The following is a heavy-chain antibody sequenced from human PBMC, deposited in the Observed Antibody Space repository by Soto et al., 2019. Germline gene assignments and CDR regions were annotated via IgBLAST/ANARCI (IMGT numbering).Heavy chain of an antibody. CDR2: IWYDGSNK. Sequence: GESLKISCAASGFTFSSYGMHWVRQAPGKGLEWVAVIWYDGSNKYYADSVKGRFTISRDNSKNTLYLQMNSLRAEDTAVYYCARVDCSSTSCYASLGYYMDVWGKGTTVTVSS. CDR1: GFTFSSYG. V-gene: IGHV3-33*01. CDR3: ARVDCSSTSCYASLGYYMDV. J-gene: IGHJ6*03. D-gene: IGHD2-2*01.